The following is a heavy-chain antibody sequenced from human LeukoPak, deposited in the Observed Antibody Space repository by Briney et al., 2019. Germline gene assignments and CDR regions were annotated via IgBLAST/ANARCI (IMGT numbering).Heavy chain of an antibody. CDR2: IYPGDSDT. V-gene: IGHV5-51*01. Sequence: GESLNISCKGSGYSFTNYWIGWVRQMPGKGLEWMGIIYPGDSDTRYSPSFQGQVTISAEKSISPAYLHWCSLTAWLTPLYHCVSRKKGMATAGFDYGAQDTLVSVSS. D-gene: IGHD5-24*01. CDR1: GYSFTNYW. CDR3: VSRKKGMATAGFDY. J-gene: IGHJ4*02.